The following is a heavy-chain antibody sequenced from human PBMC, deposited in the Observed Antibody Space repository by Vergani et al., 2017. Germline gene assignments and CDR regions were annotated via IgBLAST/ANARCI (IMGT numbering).Heavy chain of an antibody. CDR2: INPNSGGT. CDR1: GYTFTGHH. J-gene: IGHJ6*02. CDR3: ARKPLVYGDYRDYYYYGMDV. D-gene: IGHD4-17*01. Sequence: QVQLVQSGAEVKKPGASVKVSCKASGYTFTGHHMHWVRQTPGQGLEWMGWINPNSGGTNYAQKFQGRVTMTRDTSISTAYMELSRLRSDDTAVYYCARKPLVYGDYRDYYYYGMDVWGQGTTVTVSS. V-gene: IGHV1-2*02.